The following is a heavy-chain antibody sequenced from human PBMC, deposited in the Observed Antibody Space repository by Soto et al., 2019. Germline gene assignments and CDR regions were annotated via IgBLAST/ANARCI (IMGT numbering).Heavy chain of an antibody. D-gene: IGHD1-26*01. V-gene: IGHV3-74*01. CDR3: TRGRRYRGSEAFDN. J-gene: IGHJ3*02. CDR1: GFTFSSYW. Sequence: EVQLVESGGALVQPGGSLRVSCEASGFTFSSYWMHWVRRAPGKGLVCVARINGDETVTTDANSVKGRFTISRDNAKNTLYLQMDSLGAEDTAMYYCTRGRRYRGSEAFDNWGQWTVVTVSS. CDR2: INGDETVT.